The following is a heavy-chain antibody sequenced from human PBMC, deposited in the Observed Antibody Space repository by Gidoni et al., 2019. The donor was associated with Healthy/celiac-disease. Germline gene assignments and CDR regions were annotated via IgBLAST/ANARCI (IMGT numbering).Heavy chain of an antibody. Sequence: QVQLQESGPGLAKPSETLSLTCTVSGGSTSSYYWSWIRQPPGKGLEWIGYIYYSGSTNYNPSLKSRVTISVDTSKNQFSLKLSSVTAADTAVYYCARDHLLGGWFDPWGQGTLVTVSS. V-gene: IGHV4-59*01. D-gene: IGHD7-27*01. CDR2: IYYSGST. J-gene: IGHJ5*02. CDR3: ARDHLLGGWFDP. CDR1: GGSTSSYY.